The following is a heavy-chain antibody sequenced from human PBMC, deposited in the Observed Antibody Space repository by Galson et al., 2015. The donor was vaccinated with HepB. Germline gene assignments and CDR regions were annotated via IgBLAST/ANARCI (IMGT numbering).Heavy chain of an antibody. V-gene: IGHV1-24*01. Sequence: SVKVSCKVSGYTLTELSMHWVRQAPGKGLEWMGGFDPEDGETIYAQKFQGRVTMTEDTSTDTAYMELSSLGSEDTAVYYCATGYCSGGSCYRYYYYGMDVWGQGTTVTVSS. CDR1: GYTLTELS. J-gene: IGHJ6*02. D-gene: IGHD2-15*01. CDR2: FDPEDGET. CDR3: ATGYCSGGSCYRYYYYGMDV.